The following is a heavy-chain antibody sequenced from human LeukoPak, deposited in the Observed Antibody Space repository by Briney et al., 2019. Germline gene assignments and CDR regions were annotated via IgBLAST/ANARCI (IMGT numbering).Heavy chain of an antibody. Sequence: SEKVSCKVSGYSLTELCVHWVRQAPGKGLEWMGGYDPDAGETAYTQKFQGRVTMTEDTSTDTAYMEMTRLRSHDTAIYYCAAWRSGILCHFNYWGQGTLVTASS. CDR1: GYSLTELC. CDR2: YDPDAGET. CDR3: AAWRSGILCHFNY. V-gene: IGHV1-24*01. J-gene: IGHJ4*02. D-gene: IGHD2-21*01.